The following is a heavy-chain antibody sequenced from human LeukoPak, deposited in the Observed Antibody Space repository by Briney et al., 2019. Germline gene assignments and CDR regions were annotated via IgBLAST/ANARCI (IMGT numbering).Heavy chain of an antibody. CDR2: VSGAGSHT. CDR1: GFPFSNSW. CDR3: VRGYNYRMDV. V-gene: IGHV3-74*01. J-gene: IGHJ6*02. Sequence: GGSLRLPCAASGFPFSNSWMHWVRQAPGKGLVWVSRVSGAGSHTNYADFVKGRFTISRDNTQNTLFLQMNSLGAEDSAVYYCVRGYNYRMDVWGQGTTVTVSS.